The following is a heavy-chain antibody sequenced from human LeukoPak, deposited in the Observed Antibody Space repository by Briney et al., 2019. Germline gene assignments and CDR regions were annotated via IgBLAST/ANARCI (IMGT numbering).Heavy chain of an antibody. CDR2: ISSSGSTI. V-gene: IGHV3-11*04. CDR1: GFTFSDYY. J-gene: IGHJ4*02. Sequence: GGSLRLSCAASGFTFSDYYMSWIRQAPGKGLEWVSYISSSGSTIYYADSVKGRFTISRDNAKNSLYLQMNSPRVEDTAMYYCARVGGGDGSGWSTTDYWGQGTLVTISS. CDR3: ARVGGGDGSGWSTTDY. D-gene: IGHD6-19*01.